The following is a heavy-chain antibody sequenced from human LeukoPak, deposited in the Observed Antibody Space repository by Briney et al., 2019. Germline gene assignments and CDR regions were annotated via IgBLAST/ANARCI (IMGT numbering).Heavy chain of an antibody. CDR1: GFIFSTYW. V-gene: IGHV4-4*02. D-gene: IGHD3-3*01. J-gene: IGHJ4*02. Sequence: GSLRLSCAASGFIFSTYWMSWVRQSPGKGLEWIGDIYHSGSTNYNPSLKSRVTISVDKSKNQFSLRLSSLTAADTAVYYCARGPVLDFWGQGTLVTVSS. CDR2: IYHSGST. CDR3: ARGPVLDF.